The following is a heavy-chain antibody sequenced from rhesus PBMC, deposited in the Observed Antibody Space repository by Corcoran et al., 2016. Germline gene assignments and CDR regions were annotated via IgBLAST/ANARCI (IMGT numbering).Heavy chain of an antibody. J-gene: IGHJ4*01. CDR3: ARVSGIAAAGHHFDY. Sequence: QVQLQESGPGLVKPSETLSLTCAVSGYSISSGYGWSWIRQPPGKGLEWMGYIGGSSGSTNYNPSLKSRVTISKDTSKNQFSLKLSSVTAADTAVYYCARVSGIAAAGHHFDYWGQGVLVTVSS. CDR2: IGGSSGST. CDR1: GYSISSGYG. V-gene: IGHV4-127*01. D-gene: IGHD6S26*01.